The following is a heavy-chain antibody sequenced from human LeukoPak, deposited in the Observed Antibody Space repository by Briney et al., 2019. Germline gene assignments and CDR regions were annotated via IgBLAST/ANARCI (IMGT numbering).Heavy chain of an antibody. J-gene: IGHJ6*02. Sequence: GGSLRLSCAASGFTFSSYAMSWVRQAPGKGLEWVSAISGSGGSTYYADSVKGRFTISRDNSKNTLYLQMNSLRAEDTAVYYCAKASYVNSGTSWACYYYGMDVWGQGTTVTVSS. V-gene: IGHV3-23*01. CDR1: GFTFSSYA. D-gene: IGHD2-2*01. CDR2: ISGSGGST. CDR3: AKASYVNSGTSWACYYYGMDV.